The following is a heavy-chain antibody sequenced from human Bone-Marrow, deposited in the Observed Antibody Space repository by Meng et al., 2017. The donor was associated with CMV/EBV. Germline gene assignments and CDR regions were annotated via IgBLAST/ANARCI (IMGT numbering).Heavy chain of an antibody. CDR3: ASTAVLTYQGLCLSFRH. V-gene: IGHV4-34*13. CDR2: NNNTEST. J-gene: IGHJ1*01. Sequence: ASFSACICCVRRPPPEKRLEFVRNNNNTESTNSNPSLKMRVTISVATSKSQFSLYLSMVSAADTAVYYYASTAVLTYQGLCLSFRHWGQGTLVTVSS. CDR1: ASFSACI. D-gene: IGHD2-2*01.